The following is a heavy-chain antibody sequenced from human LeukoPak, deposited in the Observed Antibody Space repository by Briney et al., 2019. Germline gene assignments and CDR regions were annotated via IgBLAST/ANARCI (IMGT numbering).Heavy chain of an antibody. CDR3: TRARYCSGGSCYAEY. Sequence: GESLKISCKGSGYSFTTYWISWVRQMPGKGLEWMGRIDPSDSYTNYSPSFQGHVTISADKSISTAYLQWSGLKASDTAMYYCTRARYCSGGSCYAEYWGQGTLVTVSS. V-gene: IGHV5-10-1*01. D-gene: IGHD2-15*01. J-gene: IGHJ4*02. CDR1: GYSFTTYW. CDR2: IDPSDSYT.